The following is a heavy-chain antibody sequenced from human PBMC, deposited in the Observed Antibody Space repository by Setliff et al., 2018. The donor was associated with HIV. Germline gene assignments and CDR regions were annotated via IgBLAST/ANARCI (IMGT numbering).Heavy chain of an antibody. J-gene: IGHJ4*02. D-gene: IGHD6-13*01. CDR1: GGSISSHY. V-gene: IGHV4-59*11. CDR2: IHHSGGT. Sequence: PSETLSLTCTVSGGSISSHYWSWIRQPPGKGLEWIGYIHHSGGTQYNPSLMGRLTMSVDSSKNQFSLSLSSVTAADTAVYYCARLPDINSWPFDYWARGTLVTVSS. CDR3: ARLPDINSWPFDY.